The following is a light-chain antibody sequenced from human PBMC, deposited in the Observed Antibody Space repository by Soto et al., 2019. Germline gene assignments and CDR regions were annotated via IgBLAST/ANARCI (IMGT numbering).Light chain of an antibody. CDR2: DAS. Sequence: EIVMTQSPASLSVFPGKRSTLSCRASQSLSSNLAWYQQKPGQAPRLLIYDASTRATGIPARFSGSGSGTEFTLTISSLQSEDFAFYYCQQYSNWPRTFGQGTRREIK. CDR1: QSLSSN. V-gene: IGKV3-15*01. J-gene: IGKJ5*01. CDR3: QQYSNWPRT.